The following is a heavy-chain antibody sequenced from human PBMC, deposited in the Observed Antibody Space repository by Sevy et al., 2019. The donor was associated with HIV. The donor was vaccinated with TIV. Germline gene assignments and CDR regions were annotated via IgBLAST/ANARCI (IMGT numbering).Heavy chain of an antibody. Sequence: SETLSLTCTVSGGSISSYYWSWIRQPPGKGLEWIGYIYYSGSTNYNPSLKSRFTISVDTSKNQFSLRLSSVTAAQTDVYNCARTTVTTNCGGDCYPGGYYFDYWGQGTLVTVSS. CDR2: IYYSGST. V-gene: IGHV4-59*13. CDR1: GGSISSYY. D-gene: IGHD2-21*02. CDR3: ARTTVTTNCGGDCYPGGYYFDY. J-gene: IGHJ4*02.